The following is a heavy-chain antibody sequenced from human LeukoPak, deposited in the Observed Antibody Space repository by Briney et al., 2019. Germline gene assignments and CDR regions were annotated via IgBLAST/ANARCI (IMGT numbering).Heavy chain of an antibody. J-gene: IGHJ4*02. CDR1: GYTFTGYY. CDR2: INPNSGGT. Sequence: ASVTVSFTASGYTFTGYYMHWVRQAPGQGMEWMGWINPNSGGTNYAQKFQDRVTMTRDTAISTAYMELSRLRSDDTAVYYCAREEDDYVDYWGQGTLVTVSS. V-gene: IGHV1-2*02. D-gene: IGHD2-15*01. CDR3: AREEDDYVDY.